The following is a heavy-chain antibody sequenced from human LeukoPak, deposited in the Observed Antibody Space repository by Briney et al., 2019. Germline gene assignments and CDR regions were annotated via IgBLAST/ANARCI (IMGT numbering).Heavy chain of an antibody. V-gene: IGHV3-48*01. D-gene: IGHD3-3*01. J-gene: IGHJ4*02. CDR2: ISSSSSTI. CDR1: GFTFSSYS. Sequence: PGGSLRLSCAASGFTFSSYSMNWVLQAPGKGLEWLSYISSSSSTIYYADSVKGRFTISRDNAKNSLYLQMNSLRAEDTAVYYCASSQGADFWSGYYPSYWGQGTLVTVSS. CDR3: ASSQGADFWSGYYPSY.